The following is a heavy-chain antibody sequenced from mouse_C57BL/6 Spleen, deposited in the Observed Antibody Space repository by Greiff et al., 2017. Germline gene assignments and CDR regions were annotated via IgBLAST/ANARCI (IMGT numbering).Heavy chain of an antibody. J-gene: IGHJ3*01. Sequence: VKVVESGPGLVAPSQSLSITCSVPGFSLTSYGLDWVRQSPGKGLEWLGVIWGVGSTNYNSALKSRLSISKDNSKNQVYLKMNSVQTDDTAIYYCASRGSSNGFAYWGQGTLVTVSA. D-gene: IGHD1-1*01. V-gene: IGHV2-6*01. CDR3: ASRGSSNGFAY. CDR2: IWGVGST. CDR1: GFSLTSYG.